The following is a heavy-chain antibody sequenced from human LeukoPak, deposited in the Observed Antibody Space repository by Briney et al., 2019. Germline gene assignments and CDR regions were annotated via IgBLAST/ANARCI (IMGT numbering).Heavy chain of an antibody. V-gene: IGHV4-4*02. CDR2: IYHSGST. J-gene: IGHJ4*02. D-gene: IGHD2-21*02. CDR1: GGSISSSNW. Sequence: SETLSLTCAVSGGSISSSNWWSWVRPPPGKGLEWIGEIYHSGSTNYNPSLKSRVTISVDKSKNQFSLKLSSVTAADTAVYYCARWGYCGGDCYMIDYWGQGTLVTVSS. CDR3: ARWGYCGGDCYMIDY.